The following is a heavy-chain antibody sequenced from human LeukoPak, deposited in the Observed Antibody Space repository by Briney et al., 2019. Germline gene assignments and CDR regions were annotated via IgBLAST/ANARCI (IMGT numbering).Heavy chain of an antibody. CDR3: ASRGATSGLGY. CDR1: GFTFSSYW. Sequence: GGSLRLPCAASGFTFSSYWMHWVRQAPGKGLVWVSRINSDGSTTTYADSVKGRFTISRDNAKNTLYLQMNSLRAEDTAVYFCASRGATSGLGYWGQGTLVTVSS. CDR2: INSDGSTT. J-gene: IGHJ4*02. V-gene: IGHV3-74*01.